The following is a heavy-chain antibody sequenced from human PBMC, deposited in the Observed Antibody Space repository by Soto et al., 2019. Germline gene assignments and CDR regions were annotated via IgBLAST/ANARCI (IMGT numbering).Heavy chain of an antibody. Sequence: PSQTLSLTCGVSVASMTSTIYYWACILQAPGKVLEWIGSLNYGGTTYHSPSLEGRVTMSVDTSKKEFSLNVISVTAADTAIYYCARQSYFDGAGYYLGWFDPWGQGTLVTVSS. J-gene: IGHJ5*02. CDR3: ARQSYFDGAGYYLGWFDP. CDR2: LNYGGTT. V-gene: IGHV4-39*01. D-gene: IGHD3-22*01. CDR1: VASMTSTIYY.